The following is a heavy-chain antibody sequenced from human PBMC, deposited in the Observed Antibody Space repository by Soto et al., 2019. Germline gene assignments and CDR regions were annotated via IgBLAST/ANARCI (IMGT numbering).Heavy chain of an antibody. CDR2: ISYDGSNK. D-gene: IGHD5-18*01. V-gene: IGHV3-30*18. Sequence: GGSLRLSCAASGFTFSSYGMHWVRQAPGKGLEWVAVISYDGSNKYYADSVKGRFTISRDNSKNTLYLQMNSLRAEDTAVYYCAKALWIQLNYFDYWGQGTLVTVSS. CDR1: GFTFSSYG. J-gene: IGHJ4*02. CDR3: AKALWIQLNYFDY.